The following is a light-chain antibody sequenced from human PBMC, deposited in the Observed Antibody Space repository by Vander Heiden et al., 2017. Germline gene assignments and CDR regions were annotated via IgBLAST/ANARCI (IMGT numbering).Light chain of an antibody. J-gene: IGKJ1*01. CDR3: QKYNSAPPWT. Sequence: DIQMTQSPSSLSASVGDRVTITCRANQGISNYLAWYQQKPGKVPKLLLYAASTLQSGVPSRFSGSGSGTDFTLTISSLQPEAVATYYCQKYNSAPPWTFGPGTKVEIK. V-gene: IGKV1-27*01. CDR1: QGISNY. CDR2: AAS.